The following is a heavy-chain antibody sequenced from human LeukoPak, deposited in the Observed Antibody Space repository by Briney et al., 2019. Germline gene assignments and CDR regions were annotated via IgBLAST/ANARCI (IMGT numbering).Heavy chain of an antibody. V-gene: IGHV1-8*01. Sequence: ASVKVSCKAFGYTFTSYDINWVRQATGQGLEWMGWMNPNSGNTGYAQKFQGRVTMTRNTSISTAYMELSSLRSEDTAVYYCARSKDYYGSGSNLNWFDPWGQGTLVTVSS. J-gene: IGHJ5*02. CDR3: ARSKDYYGSGSNLNWFDP. CDR1: GYTFTSYD. D-gene: IGHD3-10*01. CDR2: MNPNSGNT.